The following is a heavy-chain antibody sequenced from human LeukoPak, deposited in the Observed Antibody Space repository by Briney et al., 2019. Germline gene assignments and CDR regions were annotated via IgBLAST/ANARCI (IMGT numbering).Heavy chain of an antibody. Sequence: SETLSLTCTVSGGSISSGSYYWCWILQPAGKGLEWIGRIYTSGSTNYNPSLKSRVTISADTSKNQFSLKLTSVTAADTAVYYCARDGDSGDYAYWGQGTLVTVSS. CDR1: GGSISSGSYY. CDR3: ARDGDSGDYAY. D-gene: IGHD4-17*01. CDR2: IYTSGST. V-gene: IGHV4-61*02. J-gene: IGHJ4*02.